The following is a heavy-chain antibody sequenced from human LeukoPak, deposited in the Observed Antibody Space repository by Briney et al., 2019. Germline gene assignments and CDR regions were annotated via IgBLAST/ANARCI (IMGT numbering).Heavy chain of an antibody. J-gene: IGHJ4*02. Sequence: SETLPLTCTVSGDSISSYYWSWIRQPPGKGLEWIGYMYYIGSPNYNPWSPNYNPSLKSRVAISLDTSNNQFSLRLDSVTAADTAVYYCAGSTVRRTIAVDYWGQGTLVTVSS. D-gene: IGHD4-11*01. V-gene: IGHV4-59*08. CDR3: AGSTVRRTIAVDY. CDR1: GDSISSYY. CDR2: MYYIGSPNYNPWSP.